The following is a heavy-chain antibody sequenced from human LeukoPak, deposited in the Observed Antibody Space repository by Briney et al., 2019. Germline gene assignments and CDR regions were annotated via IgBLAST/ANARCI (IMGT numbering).Heavy chain of an antibody. CDR1: GYTFTSYG. CDR3: ARTYCSSTSCYAWAILSGSYPTAEYYFDY. D-gene: IGHD2-2*01. CDR2: ISAYNGNT. Sequence: ASVKVSCKASGYTFTSYGISWVRQAPGQGLEWMGWISAYNGNTNYAQKLQGRVTMTTDTSTSTAYMELRSLRSDDTAVYYCARTYCSSTSCYAWAILSGSYPTAEYYFDYWGQGTLVTVSS. V-gene: IGHV1-18*01. J-gene: IGHJ4*02.